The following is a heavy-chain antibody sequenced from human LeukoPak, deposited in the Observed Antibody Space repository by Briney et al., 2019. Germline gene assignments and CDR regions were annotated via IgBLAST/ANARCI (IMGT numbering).Heavy chain of an antibody. CDR1: GFTFSSYS. Sequence: GGSLRLSCAASGFTFSSYSVNWVRQAPGKGLEWVSSISSSSSYIYYADSVKGRFTISRDNAKNSLYLQMNSLRAEDTAVYYCARVGGDYCSGGSCYHWGQGTLVTVSS. CDR3: ARVGGDYCSGGSCYH. J-gene: IGHJ5*02. V-gene: IGHV3-21*01. CDR2: ISSSSSYI. D-gene: IGHD2-15*01.